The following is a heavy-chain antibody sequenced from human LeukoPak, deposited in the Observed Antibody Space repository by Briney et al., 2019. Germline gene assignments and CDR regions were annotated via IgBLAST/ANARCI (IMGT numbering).Heavy chain of an antibody. Sequence: GRSLRLSCAASGFTFSSYAMHWVRQAPGKGLEWVAVISYDGSNKYYADSVKGRFTIPRDDSKNTLYLQMNSLRAEDTAVYYCARSSGSYIFDYWGQGTLVTVSS. CDR2: ISYDGSNK. D-gene: IGHD3-10*01. J-gene: IGHJ4*02. CDR1: GFTFSSYA. V-gene: IGHV3-30*04. CDR3: ARSSGSYIFDY.